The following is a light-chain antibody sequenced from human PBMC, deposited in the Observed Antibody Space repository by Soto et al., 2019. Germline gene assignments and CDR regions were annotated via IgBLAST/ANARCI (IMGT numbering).Light chain of an antibody. V-gene: IGLV2-14*01. CDR1: SSDVGGYTY. CDR2: DVS. J-gene: IGLJ1*01. Sequence: QSVLTQPVSVSGSPGQSITISCAGTSSDVGGYTYVSWYQQHPGKAPKLMIYDVSNRPSGVSNRFSGSKSGNTASLTISGLQAEDEADYYCTSYTSSNTHVFGGGTKVTV. CDR3: TSYTSSNTHV.